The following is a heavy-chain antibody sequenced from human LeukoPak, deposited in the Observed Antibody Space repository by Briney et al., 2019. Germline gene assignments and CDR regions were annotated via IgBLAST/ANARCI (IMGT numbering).Heavy chain of an antibody. CDR1: GGSISNYY. V-gene: IGHV4-59*01. D-gene: IGHD3-22*01. J-gene: IGHJ4*02. CDR2: IYYSGTT. Sequence: SETLSLTCTVYGGSISNYYWSWIRQPPGKGLEWIGYIYYSGTTKQNPSLKSRVTLSVDTSKNQLSLKLTSVTAADTAVYYCARDSRGYYDTSGYFDYWGQGTLVTVSS. CDR3: ARDSRGYYDTSGYFDY.